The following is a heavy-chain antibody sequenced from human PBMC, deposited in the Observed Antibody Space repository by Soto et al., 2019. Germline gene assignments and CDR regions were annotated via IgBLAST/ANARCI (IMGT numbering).Heavy chain of an antibody. J-gene: IGHJ4*02. Sequence: QITLKESGPTLVKPTQTLTLTCTFSGFSLSTSGVGVGWIRQPPGKALEWLALIYWDDDKRYSPSLKSRLTITXXTXKXXVVLTMTNMDPVDTATYYCAHTGPTPDYGGTPVDYWGQGTLVTVSS. V-gene: IGHV2-5*02. CDR2: IYWDDDK. D-gene: IGHD4-17*01. CDR1: GFSLSTSGVG. CDR3: AHTGPTPDYGGTPVDY.